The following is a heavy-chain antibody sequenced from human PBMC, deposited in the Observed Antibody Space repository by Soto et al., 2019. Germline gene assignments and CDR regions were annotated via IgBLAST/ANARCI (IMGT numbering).Heavy chain of an antibody. V-gene: IGHV3-30*18. CDR3: AKDLGEYSRSYFAFDI. D-gene: IGHD1-26*01. J-gene: IGHJ3*02. CDR1: GFTFSSYG. CDR2: ISYDGSNK. Sequence: GGSLRLSCAASGFTFSSYGMHWVRQAPGKGLEWVAVISYDGSNKYYADSVKGRFTISRDNSKNTLYLQMNSLRAEDTAVYYSAKDLGEYSRSYFAFDIWGQGTMVTVSS.